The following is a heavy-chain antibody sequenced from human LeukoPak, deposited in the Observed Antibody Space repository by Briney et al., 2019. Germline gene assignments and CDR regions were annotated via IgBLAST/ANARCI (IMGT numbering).Heavy chain of an antibody. D-gene: IGHD1-26*01. CDR2: IIPILRTA. CDR1: GGTFSSYG. CDR3: ASPPFWEPTWFFYY. V-gene: IGHV1-69*13. Sequence: ASVKVSCKASGGTFSSYGFSLVRQAPGQGLEWMGGIIPILRTAHYAQNFQGRVAITADESTSTTYMELNKLSFEDTAVYSCASPPFWEPTWFFYYWGQGSLVTVSS. J-gene: IGHJ4*02.